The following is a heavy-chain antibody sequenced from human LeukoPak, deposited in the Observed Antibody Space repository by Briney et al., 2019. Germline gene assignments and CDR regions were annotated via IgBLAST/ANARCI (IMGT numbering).Heavy chain of an antibody. Sequence: GGSLRLSCAASGFTFSSYAMSWVRQAPGKGLEWVSAISGSGGSTYYADSMKGRFTISRDNSKNTLYLQMNSLRAEDTAVYYCAKFGGLSIAVAGHNWFDPWGQGTLVTVSS. V-gene: IGHV3-23*01. CDR1: GFTFSSYA. D-gene: IGHD6-19*01. CDR3: AKFGGLSIAVAGHNWFDP. CDR2: ISGSGGST. J-gene: IGHJ5*02.